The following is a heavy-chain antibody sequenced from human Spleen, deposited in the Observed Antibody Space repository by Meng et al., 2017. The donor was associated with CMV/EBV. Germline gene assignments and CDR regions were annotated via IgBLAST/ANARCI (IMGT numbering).Heavy chain of an antibody. V-gene: IGHV1-69*08. CDR1: GDIFSRYS. J-gene: IGHJ4*02. Sequence: SGDIFSRYSISWVRQAPGQGLEWVGRVIPYIGTEHYAQSFQGRVTITADKSTSTAYMELSRLSSEDTAVYYCARVSTDSPRTVYFDSWGQGTLVTVSS. CDR3: ARVSTDSPRTVYFDS. D-gene: IGHD3-22*01. CDR2: VIPYIGTE.